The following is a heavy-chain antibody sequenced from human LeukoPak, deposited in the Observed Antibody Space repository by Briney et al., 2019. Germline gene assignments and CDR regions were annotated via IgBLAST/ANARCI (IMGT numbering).Heavy chain of an antibody. CDR3: ARPAAAIPPY. Sequence: GGSLRLSCAVSGFTFSSYSKNWVRQAPGKGLEWVSSITATSSYIYYADSVRGRFTISRDNAKNSLYLQMNRLRAEDTAVYYCARPAAAIPPYWGQGTLVTVSS. J-gene: IGHJ4*02. CDR2: ITATSSYI. V-gene: IGHV3-21*01. CDR1: GFTFSSYS. D-gene: IGHD6-13*01.